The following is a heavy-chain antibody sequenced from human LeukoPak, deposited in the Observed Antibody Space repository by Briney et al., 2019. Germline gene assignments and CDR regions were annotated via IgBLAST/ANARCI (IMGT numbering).Heavy chain of an antibody. D-gene: IGHD5-24*01. Sequence: PGGSLRLSCAASGFTFSNYAMSWVRQAPGKRLEWVSAISGSGGSTNYVDSVKGRFTISRDNSKNTVSLQMHSLRAEDTATYYCAKDNGWLHYCHWGQGTLVTVSS. V-gene: IGHV3-23*01. CDR2: ISGSGGST. CDR3: AKDNGWLHYCH. J-gene: IGHJ4*02. CDR1: GFTFSNYA.